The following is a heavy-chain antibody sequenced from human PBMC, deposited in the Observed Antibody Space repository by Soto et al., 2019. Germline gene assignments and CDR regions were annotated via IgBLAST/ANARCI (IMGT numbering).Heavy chain of an antibody. Sequence: EVQLVESGGGLVKPGGSLRLSCAASGFTFSRAWMNWVRQAPGKGLEWVGRMKGKIDGGTTDYASTVKGRFTISRDESKSTLYLQMNSLKTEDTAVYYCTTDLISGWADYWGQGTLVTVSS. D-gene: IGHD6-19*01. J-gene: IGHJ4*02. V-gene: IGHV3-15*07. CDR1: GFTFSRAW. CDR2: MKGKIDGGTT. CDR3: TTDLISGWADY.